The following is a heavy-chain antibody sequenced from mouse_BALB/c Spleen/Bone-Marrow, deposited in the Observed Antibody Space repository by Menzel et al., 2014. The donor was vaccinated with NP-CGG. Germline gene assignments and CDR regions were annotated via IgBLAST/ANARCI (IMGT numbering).Heavy chain of an antibody. Sequence: VQLVESGAELVRPGSSVKISRKASGYAFXGYWMNWVKRRPGQGLEWIGQIYPGDGDTDYNGKFKGKATLTADKTSSTAYMQLSSLASEDSAVYFCARGGISVDYWGQGTTLTVSS. J-gene: IGHJ2*01. V-gene: IGHV1-80*01. CDR1: GYAFXGYW. CDR2: IYPGDGDT. CDR3: ARGGISVDY.